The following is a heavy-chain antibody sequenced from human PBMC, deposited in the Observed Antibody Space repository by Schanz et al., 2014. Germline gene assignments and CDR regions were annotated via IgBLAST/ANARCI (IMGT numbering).Heavy chain of an antibody. V-gene: IGHV3-11*05. Sequence: QVHLLESGGGLVEPGGSLRLSCAASGFSFSDYYMSWIRQAPGKGLEWISFINTGSNYINYADSVKGRFTISRDNTKNALFLQLNSLRADDTAVYYCAKDAENTAMITDYFDYWGQGTLVTVSS. D-gene: IGHD5-18*01. CDR3: AKDAENTAMITDYFDY. CDR2: INTGSNYI. CDR1: GFSFSDYY. J-gene: IGHJ4*02.